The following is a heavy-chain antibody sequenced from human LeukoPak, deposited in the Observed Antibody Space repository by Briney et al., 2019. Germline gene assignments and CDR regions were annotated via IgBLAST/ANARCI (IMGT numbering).Heavy chain of an antibody. CDR3: ARVLYYYDSSGYRYYFDY. Sequence: SETLSLTCTVSGGSISSGGYYWSWIRQHPGKGLEWIGYIYYSGSTYYNPSLKSRVTISVDTSKNQFSLKLSSVTAADTAVYYCARVLYYYDSSGYRYYFDYWGQGTLVTVSS. CDR2: IYYSGST. V-gene: IGHV4-31*03. D-gene: IGHD3-22*01. CDR1: GGSISSGGYY. J-gene: IGHJ4*02.